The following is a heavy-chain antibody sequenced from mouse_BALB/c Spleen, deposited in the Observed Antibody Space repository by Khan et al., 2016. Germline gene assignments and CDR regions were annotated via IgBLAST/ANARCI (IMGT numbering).Heavy chain of an antibody. J-gene: IGHJ2*01. CDR3: ARDGSSFDY. Sequence: EVQLQESGPGLVKPSQSLSLTCSVTDYSITSGYYWNWLRQFPGNKLEWLGYISYDGSNNYNPSLKNRISITRDTSKNQCVLKWNFVTTEDTATYYCARDGSSFDYWGQGTTLTVSS. CDR1: DYSITSGYY. D-gene: IGHD1-1*01. CDR2: ISYDGSN. V-gene: IGHV3-6*02.